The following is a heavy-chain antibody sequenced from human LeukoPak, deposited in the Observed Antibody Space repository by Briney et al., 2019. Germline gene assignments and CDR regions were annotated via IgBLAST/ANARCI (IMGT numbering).Heavy chain of an antibody. CDR2: ISGSGGST. J-gene: IGHJ6*02. V-gene: IGHV3-23*01. CDR3: AGLPGGFGEILGEYGMDV. Sequence: QPGGSLRLSCAASGFTFSSYAMSWVRQAPGEGLEWVSAISGSGGSTYYADSVKGRFTISRDNSKNTLYLQMNSLRAEDTAVYYCAGLPGGFGEILGEYGMDVWGQGTTVTVSS. D-gene: IGHD3-10*01. CDR1: GFTFSSYA.